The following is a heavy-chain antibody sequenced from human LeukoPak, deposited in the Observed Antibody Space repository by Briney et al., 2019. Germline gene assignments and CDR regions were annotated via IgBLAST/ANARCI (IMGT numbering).Heavy chain of an antibody. Sequence: ASVKVSCKASGYTFTGYYMHWVRQAPGQGLEWMGWINPNSGGTNYAQKFQGRVTMIRDTSISTAYMELSRLRSDDTAVYYCARVLRGIAAAGDYWGQGTLVTVSS. D-gene: IGHD6-13*01. CDR3: ARVLRGIAAAGDY. J-gene: IGHJ4*02. CDR2: INPNSGGT. V-gene: IGHV1-2*02. CDR1: GYTFTGYY.